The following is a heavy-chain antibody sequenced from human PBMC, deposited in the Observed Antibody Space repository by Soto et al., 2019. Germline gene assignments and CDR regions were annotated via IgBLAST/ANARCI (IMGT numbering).Heavy chain of an antibody. J-gene: IGHJ6*02. CDR3: AKTYSSSSYYYGMDV. V-gene: IGHV1-18*01. CDR2: ISAYNGNT. CDR1: CYTFTSYG. Sequence: ASVKVSCKASCYTFTSYGISWVRQAPGQGLEWMGWISAYNGNTNYAQKLQGRVTMTTDTSTSTAYMELRSLTSDDTAVYYCAKTYSSSSYYYGMDVWGQGTTVTVSS. D-gene: IGHD6-6*01.